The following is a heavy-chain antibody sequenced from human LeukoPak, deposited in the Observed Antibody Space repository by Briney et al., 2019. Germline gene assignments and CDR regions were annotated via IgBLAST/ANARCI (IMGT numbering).Heavy chain of an antibody. V-gene: IGHV4-31*03. J-gene: IGHJ4*02. CDR1: GGSISSGGYY. Sequence: SETLSLTCTVSGGSISSGGYYWSWIRQHPGKGLEWIGYIYYSGSTYYNPSLMSRVTISVDTSKNQFSLKLSSVTAADTAVYYCARARVRWPFDYWGQGTLVTVSS. CDR2: IYYSGST. D-gene: IGHD4-23*01. CDR3: ARARVRWPFDY.